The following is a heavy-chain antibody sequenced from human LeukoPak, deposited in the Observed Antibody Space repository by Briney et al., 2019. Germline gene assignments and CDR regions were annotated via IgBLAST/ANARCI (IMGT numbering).Heavy chain of an antibody. Sequence: GGSLRLSCAASGFTFSSFWMTWVRQAPGKGLEWVANIKEDGSEKYYVDSVKGRFTISRDSAKKSLYLQMNSLGAEDTAVYYCARGYEYSSSPPGYWGQGTLVTVSS. D-gene: IGHD6-6*01. CDR3: ARGYEYSSSPPGY. V-gene: IGHV3-7*01. J-gene: IGHJ4*02. CDR1: GFTFSSFW. CDR2: IKEDGSEK.